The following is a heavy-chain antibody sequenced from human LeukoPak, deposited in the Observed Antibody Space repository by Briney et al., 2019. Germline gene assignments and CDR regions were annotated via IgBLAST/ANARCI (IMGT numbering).Heavy chain of an antibody. Sequence: GGSLRLSCAASGFTFSSYAMSWVRQAPGKGLEWVSAISGSGGSTYYADSVKGRFTISRDNSKNTVYLQMNNLRVEDTALYYCARDPQRHHWFDPWGQGTLVTVSS. V-gene: IGHV3-23*01. CDR3: ARDPQRHHWFDP. CDR1: GFTFSSYA. J-gene: IGHJ5*02. CDR2: ISGSGGST.